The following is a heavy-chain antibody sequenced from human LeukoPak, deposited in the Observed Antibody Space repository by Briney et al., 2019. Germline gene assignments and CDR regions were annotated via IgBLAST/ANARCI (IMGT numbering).Heavy chain of an antibody. V-gene: IGHV1-69*05. CDR2: IIPIFGTA. J-gene: IGHJ5*02. CDR1: GGTCSSYA. D-gene: IGHD3-3*01. Sequence: SVKVSCKASGGTCSSYAISWVRQAPGQGLEWMGGIIPIFGTANYAQKFRGRVTMTRDMSTSTVYMELSSLRSEDTAVYYCAREAITIFGVVRTQTTYGPHRFDPWGQGTLVTVSS. CDR3: AREAITIFGVVRTQTTYGPHRFDP.